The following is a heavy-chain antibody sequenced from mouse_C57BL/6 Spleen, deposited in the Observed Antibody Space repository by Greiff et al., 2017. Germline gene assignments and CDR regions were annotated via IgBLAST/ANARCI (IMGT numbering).Heavy chain of an antibody. CDR1: GFTFTDYY. CDR3: ARDGYYAMDY. CDR2: IRNKANGYTT. Sequence: EVMLVESGGGLVQPGGSLSLSCAASGFTFTDYYMSWVRQPPGKALEWLGFIRNKANGYTTEYSASVKGRFTISRDNSQSILYLQMNALRAEDSATYDCARDGYYAMDYWGQGTSVTVSS. V-gene: IGHV7-3*01. J-gene: IGHJ4*01.